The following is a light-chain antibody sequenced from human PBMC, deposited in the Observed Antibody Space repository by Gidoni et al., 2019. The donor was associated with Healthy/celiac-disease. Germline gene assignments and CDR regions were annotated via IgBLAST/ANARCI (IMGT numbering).Light chain of an antibody. CDR2: DAS. J-gene: IGKJ5*01. V-gene: IGKV3-11*01. CDR1: QSVSSY. Sequence: SQSVSSYLAWYQQKPGQAPRLLIYDASNRATGIPARFSGSGSGTDFTLTISSLEPEDFAVYYCQQRSNWPPITFGQGTRLEIK. CDR3: QQRSNWPPIT.